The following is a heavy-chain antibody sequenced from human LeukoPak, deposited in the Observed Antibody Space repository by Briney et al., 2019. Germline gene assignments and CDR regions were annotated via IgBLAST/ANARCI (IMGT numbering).Heavy chain of an antibody. CDR2: IYHRGNT. D-gene: IGHD3-22*01. CDR1: GYSINRGYS. Sequence: SETLSLTCTVSGYSINRGYSWGWIRQPPGKGLEWIGNIYHRGNTYSNPSLKSRVNISVDTSKNQFSLRLSSVTAADTAVYYCARGRTQFSDGSGLNWFDPWGQGTLVTVSS. CDR3: ARGRTQFSDGSGLNWFDP. J-gene: IGHJ5*02. V-gene: IGHV4-38-2*02.